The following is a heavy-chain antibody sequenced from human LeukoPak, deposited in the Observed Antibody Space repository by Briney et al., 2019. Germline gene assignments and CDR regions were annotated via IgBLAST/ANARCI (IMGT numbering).Heavy chain of an antibody. CDR1: GGTFSSYA. D-gene: IGHD4-11*01. V-gene: IGHV1-69*13. Sequence: SVKVSCKASGGTFSSYAISWVQQAPGQGLEWMGGIIPIFGTANYAQKFQGRVTITADESTSTAYMELSSLRSEDTAVYYCAREGYDYSKPDYWGQGTLVTVSS. J-gene: IGHJ4*02. CDR2: IIPIFGTA. CDR3: AREGYDYSKPDY.